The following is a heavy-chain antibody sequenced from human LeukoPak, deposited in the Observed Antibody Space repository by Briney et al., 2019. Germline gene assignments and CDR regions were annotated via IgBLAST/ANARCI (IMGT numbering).Heavy chain of an antibody. D-gene: IGHD6-13*01. CDR1: GFTFRTYA. V-gene: IGHV3-23*01. J-gene: IGHJ4*02. CDR3: AKDKAPGSWHTPSDF. Sequence: GGSLRLSCAAPGFTFRTYAMSWVRQAPGKGLEWVSRISDSGDGTYYAESVKGRFTISRDNSKNTVFLQMNSLRADDTAKYYCAKDKAPGSWHTPSDFWGQGTLATDSS. CDR2: ISDSGDGT.